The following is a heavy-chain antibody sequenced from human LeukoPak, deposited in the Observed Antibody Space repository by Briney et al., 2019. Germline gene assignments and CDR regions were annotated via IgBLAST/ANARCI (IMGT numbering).Heavy chain of an antibody. D-gene: IGHD3-22*01. CDR3: ARDRPYYDSSGYYPPFDY. J-gene: IGHJ4*02. CDR2: IYYSGST. V-gene: IGHV4-39*07. Sequence: GSLRLSCAASGFTFSSYSMNWVRQPPGKGLEWIGSIYYSGSTYYNPSLKSRVTISVDTSKNQFSLKLSSVTAADTAVYYCARDRPYYDSSGYYPPFDYWGQGTLVTVSS. CDR1: GFTFSSYS.